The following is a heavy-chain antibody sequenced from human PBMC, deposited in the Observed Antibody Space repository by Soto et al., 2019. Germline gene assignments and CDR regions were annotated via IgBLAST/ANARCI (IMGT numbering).Heavy chain of an antibody. CDR2: ISGSGGST. J-gene: IGHJ5*02. V-gene: IGHV3-23*01. Sequence: PGGSLRLSCAASGFTFSSYAMSWVRQAPGKGLEWVSAISGSGGSTYYADSVEGRFTISRDNSKNTLYLQMNSLRAEDTAVYYCRGDWNDGTGSWFDPWGQGTLVTVSS. D-gene: IGHD1-1*01. CDR3: RGDWNDGTGSWFDP. CDR1: GFTFSSYA.